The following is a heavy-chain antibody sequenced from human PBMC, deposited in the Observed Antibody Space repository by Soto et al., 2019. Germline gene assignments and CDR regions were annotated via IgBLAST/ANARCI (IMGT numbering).Heavy chain of an antibody. J-gene: IGHJ4*02. D-gene: IGHD5-12*01. CDR3: ASDKEMATMTDFVY. V-gene: IGHV1-69*06. CDR1: GGTFSSYA. Sequence: QVQLVQSGTEVKKPGSSVKVSCKASGGTFSSYAISWVRQAPGQELEWMGRVSRMFNTTNYAQRFQGKVTITADKSTSTVYLELKSLRSEDTAFYYCASDKEMATMTDFVYWGQGSLVTVSS. CDR2: VSRMFNTT.